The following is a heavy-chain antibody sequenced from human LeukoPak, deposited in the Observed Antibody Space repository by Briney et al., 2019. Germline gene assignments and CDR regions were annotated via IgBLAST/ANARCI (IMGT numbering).Heavy chain of an antibody. Sequence: GGSLRLSCAASGLTFSRYAMSWVRQAPGKGLEWVAYISSSSSYTNYADSVKGRFTISRDNAKNSVHLQMNSLRAEDTAVYYCARGTAPSADYWGQGTLVTVSS. CDR3: ARGTAPSADY. D-gene: IGHD2-21*02. CDR1: GLTFSRYA. J-gene: IGHJ4*02. V-gene: IGHV3-11*05. CDR2: ISSSSSYT.